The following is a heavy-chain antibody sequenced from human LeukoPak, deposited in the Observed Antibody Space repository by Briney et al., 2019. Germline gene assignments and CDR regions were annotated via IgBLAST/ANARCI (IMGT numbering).Heavy chain of an antibody. Sequence: ASVKVSCKASGGTFSSYAISWVRQAPGQGLEWMGGIISIFGTANYAQKFQGRVTMTRDTSTSTVYMELSSLRSEDTAVYYCARDGYCSGGSCSNDAFDIWGQGTMVTVSS. CDR3: ARDGYCSGGSCSNDAFDI. CDR1: GGTFSSYA. J-gene: IGHJ3*02. CDR2: IISIFGTA. V-gene: IGHV1-69*05. D-gene: IGHD2-15*01.